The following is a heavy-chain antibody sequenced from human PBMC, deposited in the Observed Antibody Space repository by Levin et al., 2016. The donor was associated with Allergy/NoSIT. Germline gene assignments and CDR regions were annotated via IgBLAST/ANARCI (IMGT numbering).Heavy chain of an antibody. J-gene: IGHJ4*02. Sequence: WIRQPPGKGLEWIGEINHSGSTNYNPPLKSRVTISVDTSKNQFSLKLSSVTAADTAVYYCARAHCTNGVCYYDYWGQGTLVTVSS. V-gene: IGHV4-34*01. CDR3: ARAHCTNGVCYYDY. CDR2: INHSGST. D-gene: IGHD2-8*01.